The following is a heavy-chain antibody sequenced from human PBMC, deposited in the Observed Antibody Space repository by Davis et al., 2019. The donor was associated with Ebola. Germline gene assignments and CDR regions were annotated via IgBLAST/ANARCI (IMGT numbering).Heavy chain of an antibody. V-gene: IGHV4-39*01. CDR1: SASISGNSFF. D-gene: IGHD2-8*02. Sequence: MPGGSLRLSCSVSSASISGNSFFWGWIRQSPEKGLEWIGSISHTGSSYYNPSLKSRVSISVDKSKNQFSLKVTSVTAADTAVYFCARGLGFDCPGGICATTLNHYLDYWGQGTLVTVSS. CDR2: ISHTGSS. J-gene: IGHJ4*02. CDR3: ARGLGFDCPGGICATTLNHYLDY.